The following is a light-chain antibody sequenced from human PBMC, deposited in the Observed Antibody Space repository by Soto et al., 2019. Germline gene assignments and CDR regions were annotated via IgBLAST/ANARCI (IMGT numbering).Light chain of an antibody. Sequence: QSALTQPASVSGSPGQSITISCTGTSSDVGGYNYVSWYQQHPGKAPKLMIYDVSNRPSGVSNRFSASKSGNTASLTISGLQAEDEADYYCSSYTSLSSLIFGGGTKLTVL. J-gene: IGLJ2*01. CDR3: SSYTSLSSLI. CDR2: DVS. V-gene: IGLV2-14*03. CDR1: SSDVGGYNY.